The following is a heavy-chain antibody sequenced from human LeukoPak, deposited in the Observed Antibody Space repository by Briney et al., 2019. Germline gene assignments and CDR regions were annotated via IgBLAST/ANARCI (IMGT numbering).Heavy chain of an antibody. Sequence: GGSLRLSCAASGFTFSDYYMSWIRQAPGKGLEWVSYISSSGSTIYYADSVKGRFTISRDNAKNSLYLQMNSLRAEDTAVCYCARAHNWKYGSFDFWGQGTLVTVSS. V-gene: IGHV3-11*04. CDR3: ARAHNWKYGSFDF. J-gene: IGHJ4*02. CDR2: ISSSGSTI. D-gene: IGHD1-7*01. CDR1: GFTFSDYY.